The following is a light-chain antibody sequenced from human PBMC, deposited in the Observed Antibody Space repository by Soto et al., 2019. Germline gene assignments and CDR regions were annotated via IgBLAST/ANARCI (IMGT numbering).Light chain of an antibody. CDR2: RNN. CDR1: SSNIGSNY. V-gene: IGLV1-47*01. CDR3: AAWDDSLSGQV. J-gene: IGLJ2*01. Sequence: QSVLTQPHSASGTPGQRVTISCSGSSSNIGSNYVYWYQQLPGTAPKLLIYRNNQRPSGVPDRFSGSKSGTSASLAISGLRSEDEADYYCAAWDDSLSGQVFGGGTKVTVL.